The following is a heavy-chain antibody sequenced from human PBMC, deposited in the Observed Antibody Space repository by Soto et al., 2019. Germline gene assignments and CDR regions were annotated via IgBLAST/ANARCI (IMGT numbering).Heavy chain of an antibody. CDR2: ISYDGSNK. CDR1: GFTFNIYG. V-gene: IGHV3-30*03. J-gene: IGHJ4*02. CDR3: ARVLAGCYGDYVPSPFYFDY. D-gene: IGHD4-17*01. Sequence: QVQLVESGGGVVQPGRSLRLSCAASGFTFNIYGMHWVRQAPGKGLEWVAVISYDGSNKYYTGSVRGRFTISRDDSKNTLYLQMNSLGAEDTAVYYCARVLAGCYGDYVPSPFYFDYWGKGTLVTVSS.